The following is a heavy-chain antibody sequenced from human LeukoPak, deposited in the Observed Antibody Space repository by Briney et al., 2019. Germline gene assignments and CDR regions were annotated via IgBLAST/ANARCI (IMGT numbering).Heavy chain of an antibody. CDR2: IISRGSTT. CDR3: ARGLGSCDY. Sequence: GGSRRPSCAASGSTFSSYESNCVRQAPGKGREWVSYIISRGSTTYYADSVKGRFTTYTDNPTNPPNLQITTLRAKPPAFNSRARGLGSCDYWGQGTLVTV. V-gene: IGHV3-48*03. J-gene: IGHJ4*02. CDR1: GSTFSSYE. D-gene: IGHD2-15*01.